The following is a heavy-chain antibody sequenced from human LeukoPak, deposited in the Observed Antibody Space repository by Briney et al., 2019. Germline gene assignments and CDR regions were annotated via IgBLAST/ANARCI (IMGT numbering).Heavy chain of an antibody. V-gene: IGHV3-33*01. Sequence: GGSLRLSCAASGFTFSSYGMHWVRQAPGKGLEWVAVIWYDGSNKYYTDSVKGRFTISRDNSKNTLYLQMNSLRAEDTAVYYCARGDGYSFFDYWGQGTLVTVSS. CDR1: GFTFSSYG. D-gene: IGHD5-24*01. J-gene: IGHJ4*02. CDR2: IWYDGSNK. CDR3: ARGDGYSFFDY.